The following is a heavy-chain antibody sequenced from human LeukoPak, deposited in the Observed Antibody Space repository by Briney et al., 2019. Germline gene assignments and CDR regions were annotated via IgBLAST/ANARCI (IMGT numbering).Heavy chain of an antibody. CDR2: IYTSGST. CDR1: GGSISSYY. V-gene: IGHV4-4*07. J-gene: IGHJ5*02. D-gene: IGHD4-17*01. Sequence: SETLSLTCTVSGGSISSYYWSWIRQPAGKGLEWIGRIYTSGSTNYNPSLKSRVTMSVDTSKNQFSLKLSSVSAADTAVYYCAREPDYGDYPSSWFDPWGQGTLVTVSS. CDR3: AREPDYGDYPSSWFDP.